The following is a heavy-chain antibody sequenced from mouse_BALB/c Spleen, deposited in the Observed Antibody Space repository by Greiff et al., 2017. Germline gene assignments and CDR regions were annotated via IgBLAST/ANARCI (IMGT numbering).Heavy chain of an antibody. V-gene: IGHV3-2*02. D-gene: IGHD2-1*01. CDR1: GYSITSDYA. Sequence: EVKLMESGPGLVKPSQSLSLTCTVTGYSITSDYAWNWIRQFPGNKLEWIGYISYSGSTSYNPSLKSRISITRDTSKNQFFLQLNSVTTEDTATYYCARLYYGNYFDVWGAGTTVTVSS. J-gene: IGHJ1*01. CDR3: ARLYYGNYFDV. CDR2: ISYSGST.